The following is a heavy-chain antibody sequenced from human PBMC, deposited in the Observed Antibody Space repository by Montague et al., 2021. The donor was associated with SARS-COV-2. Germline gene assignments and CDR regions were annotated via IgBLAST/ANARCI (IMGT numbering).Heavy chain of an antibody. Sequence: KKNSGSTNYNPSLKSRVPIPVDTSKNQFSLKLISGTAADTAVYYCARGTSASDWFLSPGFAYWGQGSL. CDR3: ARGTSASDWFLSPGFAY. D-gene: IGHD3-9*01. CDR2: KKNSGST. V-gene: IGHV4-34*01. J-gene: IGHJ4*02.